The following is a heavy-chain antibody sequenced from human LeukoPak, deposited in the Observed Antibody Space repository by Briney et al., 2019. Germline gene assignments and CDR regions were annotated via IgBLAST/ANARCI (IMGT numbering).Heavy chain of an antibody. CDR3: AREQGMVRGSWFDP. CDR1: GFTFSSYG. J-gene: IGHJ5*02. Sequence: GGTLRLSCAASGFTFSSYGMSWVRQAPGKGLQWVSVIIGSGSSTYYADSVKGRFTISRDNARNTLYLQMNSLRAEDTALYYCAREQGMVRGSWFDPWGQGTLVTVSS. V-gene: IGHV3-23*01. CDR2: IIGSGSST. D-gene: IGHD3-10*01.